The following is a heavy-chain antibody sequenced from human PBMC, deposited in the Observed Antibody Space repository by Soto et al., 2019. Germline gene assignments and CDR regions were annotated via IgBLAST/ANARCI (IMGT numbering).Heavy chain of an antibody. CDR1: ECNFRSYA. D-gene: IGHD3-22*01. Sequence: GGPIRLSWGAAECNFRSYAVHWISKDQGKGLEWVAVISYDGSNKYYADSVKGRFTISRDNSKNTLYLQMNSLRAEDTAVYYCAKGKYYYGSSGFNPDYWVQGTLVTVS. CDR3: AKGKYYYGSSGFNPDY. J-gene: IGHJ4*02. CDR2: ISYDGSNK. V-gene: IGHV3-30-3*01.